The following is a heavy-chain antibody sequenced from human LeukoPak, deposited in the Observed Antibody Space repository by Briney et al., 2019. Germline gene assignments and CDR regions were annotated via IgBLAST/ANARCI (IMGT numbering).Heavy chain of an antibody. V-gene: IGHV3-66*01. CDR1: GFIVSSNY. Sequence: GGSLRLSCAASGFIVSSNYMSWVRQAPGKGLEWLSVIYSGGNTYYADSVKGRFTISRDNSKNTLYLQMNSLRAEDTAVYYCARDHSPYYYDSSGPPGYWGQGTLVAVSS. J-gene: IGHJ4*02. CDR3: ARDHSPYYYDSSGPPGY. CDR2: IYSGGNT. D-gene: IGHD3-22*01.